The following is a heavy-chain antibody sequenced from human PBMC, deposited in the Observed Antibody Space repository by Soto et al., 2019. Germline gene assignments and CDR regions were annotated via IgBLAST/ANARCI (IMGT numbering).Heavy chain of an antibody. CDR2: IYPGDSDT. D-gene: IGHD3-10*01. V-gene: IGHV5-51*01. Sequence: PGESLKISCKGSGYSFTSYWIGWVRQMPGKGLEWMGIIYPGDSDTRYSPSFRGQVTISADKSISTAYLQWSSLKASDTAMYYCARLMVRGNYYYYGMDVWGQGTTVTVSS. CDR3: ARLMVRGNYYYYGMDV. J-gene: IGHJ6*02. CDR1: GYSFTSYW.